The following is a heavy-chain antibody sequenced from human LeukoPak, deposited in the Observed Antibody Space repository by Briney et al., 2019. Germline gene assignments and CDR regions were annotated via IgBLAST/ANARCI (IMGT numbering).Heavy chain of an antibody. CDR3: AKAYGGYESHYYYYGMDV. V-gene: IGHV3-30*18. CDR1: GFTFSYYG. J-gene: IGHJ6*02. CDR2: ISYDGSNE. D-gene: IGHD5-12*01. Sequence: GGSLRLSCAASGFTFSYYGMHWVRQAPGKGLEWVVVISYDGSNEYYADSVKGLFTISRDNSKNTLYLQMNSLRAEDTAVYYCAKAYGGYESHYYYYGMDVWGQGTTVTVSS.